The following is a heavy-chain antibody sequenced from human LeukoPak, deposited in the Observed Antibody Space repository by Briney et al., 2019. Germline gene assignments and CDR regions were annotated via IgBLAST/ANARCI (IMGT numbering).Heavy chain of an antibody. V-gene: IGHV4-4*09. J-gene: IGHJ6*03. Sequence: SETLSLTCTVSGDSIRSSYWSWIRQSPGKGLEWIGYISTSGNTNYNPSLKSRVSISIDTSKNQFSRKLSSVTAADTAVYYCARLRNFEENYYYMDVWAKGPRSPSP. CDR1: GDSIRSSY. CDR2: ISTSGNT. CDR3: ARLRNFEENYYYMDV. D-gene: IGHD3-9*01.